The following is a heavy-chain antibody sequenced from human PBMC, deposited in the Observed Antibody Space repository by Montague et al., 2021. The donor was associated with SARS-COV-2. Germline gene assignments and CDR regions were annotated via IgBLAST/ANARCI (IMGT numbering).Heavy chain of an antibody. CDR1: GGFISDSYY. CDR2: FYRSGSV. V-gene: IGHV4-39*02. CDR3: VRGAEEAHFAMDV. J-gene: IGHJ6*02. D-gene: IGHD3-10*01. Sequence: SETLSLTCIVSGGFISDSYYWSWIRQAPGKGLERLGSFYRSGSVYSNPSLKSRVSISVDKSKNHFSLRLTSATAAETAVYYCVRGAEEAHFAMDVWGQGTTVTVSS.